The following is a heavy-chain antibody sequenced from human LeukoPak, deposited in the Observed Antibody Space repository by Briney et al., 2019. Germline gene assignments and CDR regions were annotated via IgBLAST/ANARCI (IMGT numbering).Heavy chain of an antibody. V-gene: IGHV3-7*01. CDR2: IKQDGSEK. CDR3: ARMPRGPDV. J-gene: IGHJ6*04. D-gene: IGHD2-2*01. CDR1: GFTFSSYW. Sequence: GGSLRLSCAASGFTFSSYWMLWVRQAPGKGLEWVASIKQDGSEKYYVDSMKGRFTISRDNAKNSLYLQMNSLRAEDTAVYYCARMPRGPDVWGKGTTVTVSS.